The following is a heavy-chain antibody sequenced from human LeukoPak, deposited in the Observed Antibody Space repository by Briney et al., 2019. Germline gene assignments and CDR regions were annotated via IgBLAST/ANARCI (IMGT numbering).Heavy chain of an antibody. CDR1: GGSISSSSYY. CDR2: IYYSGST. Sequence: SETLSLTFTVSGGSISSSSYYWGWIRQPPGKGLEWIGSIYYSGSTYYNPSLKSRVTISVDTSKNQFSLKLSSVTAADTAVYYCARVSAVAGGVDYWGQGTLVTVSS. D-gene: IGHD6-19*01. CDR3: ARVSAVAGGVDY. V-gene: IGHV4-39*07. J-gene: IGHJ4*02.